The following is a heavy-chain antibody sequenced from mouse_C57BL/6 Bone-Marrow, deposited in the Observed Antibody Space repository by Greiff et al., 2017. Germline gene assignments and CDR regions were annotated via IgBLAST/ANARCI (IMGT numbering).Heavy chain of an antibody. CDR2: IDPENGDT. CDR1: GFNIKDDY. Sequence: EVQLQQSGAELVRPGASVKLSCTASGFNIKDDYMHWVKQRPEQGLEWIGWIDPENGDTEYASKFQGKATITADNSSNTAYLQLSSLTSEDTAVYYCTTYSYDYDNYAMDYWGQGTSVTVSS. D-gene: IGHD2-4*01. CDR3: TTYSYDYDNYAMDY. V-gene: IGHV14-4*01. J-gene: IGHJ4*01.